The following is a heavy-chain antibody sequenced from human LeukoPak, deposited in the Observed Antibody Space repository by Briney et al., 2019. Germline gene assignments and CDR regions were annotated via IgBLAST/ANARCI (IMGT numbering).Heavy chain of an antibody. CDR3: AKDPLVIATSGDDAFDI. CDR2: IYSGGST. Sequence: PGGSLRLSCAASGFTVSSNYMSWVRQAPGKGLEWVSVIYSGGSTYYADSVKGRFTISRDNSKNTLYLQMNSLRAEDTAVYYCAKDPLVIATSGDDAFDIWGQGTMVTVSS. D-gene: IGHD2-21*01. CDR1: GFTVSSNY. J-gene: IGHJ3*02. V-gene: IGHV3-66*01.